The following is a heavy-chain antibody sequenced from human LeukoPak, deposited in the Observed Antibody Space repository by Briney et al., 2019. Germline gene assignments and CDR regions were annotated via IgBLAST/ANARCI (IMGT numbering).Heavy chain of an antibody. J-gene: IGHJ6*02. CDR1: GYTFTSYA. Sequence: ASVKVSCKASGYTFTSYAMHWVRQAPGQRLEWMGWINAGNGNTRYSQKFQGRVTITRDTSASTAYMELSSLRSEDTAVYYCARGYSYGFYYYYGMDVWGQGTTVTVSS. V-gene: IGHV1-3*01. CDR3: ARGYSYGFYYYYGMDV. D-gene: IGHD5-18*01. CDR2: INAGNGNT.